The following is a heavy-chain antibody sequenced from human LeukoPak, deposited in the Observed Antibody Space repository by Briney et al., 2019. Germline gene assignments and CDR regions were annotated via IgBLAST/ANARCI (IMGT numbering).Heavy chain of an antibody. Sequence: SETLSLTCTVSGGSISSSSYYWGWIRQPPGKGLEWIGSIYYSGSTNYNPSLKSRVTISVDTSKNQFSLKLSSVTAADTAVYYCAREHSSSPGGSFDYWGQGTLVTVSS. CDR1: GGSISSSSYY. CDR3: AREHSSSPGGSFDY. V-gene: IGHV4-39*07. CDR2: IYYSGST. J-gene: IGHJ4*02. D-gene: IGHD6-13*01.